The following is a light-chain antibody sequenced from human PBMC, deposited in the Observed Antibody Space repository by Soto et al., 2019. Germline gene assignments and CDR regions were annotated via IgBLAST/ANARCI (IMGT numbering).Light chain of an antibody. CDR3: QQSYSTPVT. V-gene: IGKV1-39*01. J-gene: IGKJ1*01. CDR2: AAS. Sequence: DIQMTQSPSSLSSSVGDIVTITCRASNSISSYLNWYQQKPGKAPKLLIYAASSLQSGVPSRFSGSGSGTDFTLTISSLQPEDFATYYCQQSYSTPVTFGQGTKVDIK. CDR1: NSISSY.